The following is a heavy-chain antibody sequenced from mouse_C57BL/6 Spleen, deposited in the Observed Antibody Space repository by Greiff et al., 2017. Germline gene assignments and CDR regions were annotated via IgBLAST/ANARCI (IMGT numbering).Heavy chain of an antibody. V-gene: IGHV1-42*01. Sequence: VQLKQSGPELVKPGASVKISCKASGYSFTGYYMTWVKQSPEKSLEWIGEINPSTGGTTYNQKFKAKATLTVDKSSSTAYRQPKRLTSEDSAVYYCARLITTVVADYWGQGTTLTVSS. D-gene: IGHD1-1*01. CDR3: ARLITTVVADY. J-gene: IGHJ2*01. CDR2: INPSTGGT. CDR1: GYSFTGYY.